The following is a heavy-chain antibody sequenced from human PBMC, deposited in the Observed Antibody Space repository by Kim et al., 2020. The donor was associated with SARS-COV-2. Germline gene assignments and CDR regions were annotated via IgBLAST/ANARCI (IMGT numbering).Heavy chain of an antibody. Sequence: SETLSLTCAVYGGSFSGYYWSWIRQPPGKGLEWIGEINHSGSTNYNPSLKSRVTISVDTSKNQFSLKLSSVTAADTAVYYCARGRAAPKEYYYDSSGYTLDYWGQGTLVTVSS. J-gene: IGHJ4*02. V-gene: IGHV4-34*01. CDR1: GGSFSGYY. CDR3: ARGRAAPKEYYYDSSGYTLDY. D-gene: IGHD3-22*01. CDR2: INHSGST.